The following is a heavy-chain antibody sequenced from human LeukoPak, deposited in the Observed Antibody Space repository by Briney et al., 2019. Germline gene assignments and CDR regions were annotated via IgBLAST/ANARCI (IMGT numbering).Heavy chain of an antibody. J-gene: IGHJ4*02. V-gene: IGHV3-48*03. CDR1: GFTFSTYE. Sequence: PVGSLRLSCAASGFTFSTYEMNWGRQAPGEGLGCGSYISNSGNTKHYADSVRGGFSISRDKAKNSLYLQINSLPAEDTAVYYCARSTSFDYWGQGTLVAVSS. CDR3: ARSTSFDY. CDR2: ISNSGNTK.